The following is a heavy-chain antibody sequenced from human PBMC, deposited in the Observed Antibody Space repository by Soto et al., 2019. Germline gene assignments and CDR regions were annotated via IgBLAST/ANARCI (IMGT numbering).Heavy chain of an antibody. CDR3: ERLPYSTSLDF. Sequence: QVELQESGPGLVKPSETLSLTCTVSGGSISSSSYYRGWIRQPPGKGLEWIGTIYFSGSTYYNPSLKSRVTIYVDTSKNQFSLKLSSVTAADTAVYYCERLPYSTSLDFWCQGTLVTVSS. CDR1: GGSISSSSYY. D-gene: IGHD1-26*01. J-gene: IGHJ4*02. V-gene: IGHV4-39*01. CDR2: IYFSGST.